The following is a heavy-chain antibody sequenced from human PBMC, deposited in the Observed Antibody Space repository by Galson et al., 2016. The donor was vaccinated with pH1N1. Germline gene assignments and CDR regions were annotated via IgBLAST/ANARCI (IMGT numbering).Heavy chain of an antibody. CDR2: ISRSGSTI. Sequence: SLRLSCAASGFAFSSYEMNWVRQAPGKGLEWVSNISRSGSTIHYADSVKGRFTVSRDNAKNSLYLQMNSLRAEDTAVYYCARPAEQQWLVILPFGYWGQGILVTVSS. CDR1: GFAFSSYE. V-gene: IGHV3-48*03. D-gene: IGHD6-19*01. J-gene: IGHJ4*02. CDR3: ARPAEQQWLVILPFGY.